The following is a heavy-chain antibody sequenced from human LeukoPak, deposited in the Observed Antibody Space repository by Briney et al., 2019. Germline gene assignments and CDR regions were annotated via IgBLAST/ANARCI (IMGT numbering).Heavy chain of an antibody. J-gene: IGHJ3*02. CDR2: ISSSSTI. Sequence: GGSLRLSRAASGFTFSSYSMNWVRQAPGKRLEWVSYISSSSTIYYADSVKGRFTISRDNAKNSLYLQMNSLRAEDTAVYYCARDDTAAAANDAFDIWGQGTMVTVSS. CDR1: GFTFSSYS. V-gene: IGHV3-48*01. CDR3: ARDDTAAAANDAFDI. D-gene: IGHD6-13*01.